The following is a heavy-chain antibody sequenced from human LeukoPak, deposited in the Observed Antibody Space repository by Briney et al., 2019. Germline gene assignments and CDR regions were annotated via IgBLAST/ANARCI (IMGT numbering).Heavy chain of an antibody. D-gene: IGHD2-2*01. CDR1: GGSISSSRYY. J-gene: IGHJ6*03. V-gene: IGHV4-39*01. CDR2: IKHSGSP. Sequence: PPETLSLTCTVSGGSISSSRYYWGWVRQPPGKGLEWIGVIKHSGSPNYNPSLKSGAPLTVDTSKNQFSLKLSSVTAADTAVYYCARHGAGYCSSTSCSYYSYYMDVWGKGTTVTISS. CDR3: ARHGAGYCSSTSCSYYSYYMDV.